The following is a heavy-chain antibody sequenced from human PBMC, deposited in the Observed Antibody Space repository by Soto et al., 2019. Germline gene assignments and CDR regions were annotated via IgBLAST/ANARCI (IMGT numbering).Heavy chain of an antibody. J-gene: IGHJ4*02. V-gene: IGHV3-23*01. CDR2: ISGSGGST. D-gene: IGHD1-20*01. CDR1: GFTFSSYA. Sequence: RLSCAASGFTFSSYAMSWVRQAPGKGLEWVSAISGSGGSTYYADSVKGRFTISRDNSKNTLYLQMNSLRAEDTAVYYCAKDDGITGNQFDHWGQGTLDTVSS. CDR3: AKDDGITGNQFDH.